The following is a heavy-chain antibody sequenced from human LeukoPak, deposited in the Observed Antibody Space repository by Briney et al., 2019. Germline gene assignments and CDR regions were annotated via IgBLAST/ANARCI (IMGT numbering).Heavy chain of an antibody. Sequence: GESLTLSCAASGFIVTSNWMHWVRQAPSKWLVCVSRINEDGSTTNHAYSVKGLFTIFIDNAKNTLYMQMNRLRAQDTALYYCVRDFGGTSAHWGQGTLVTVSS. D-gene: IGHD3-10*01. CDR3: VRDFGGTSAH. J-gene: IGHJ4*02. V-gene: IGHV3-74*01. CDR1: GFIVTSNW. CDR2: INEDGSTT.